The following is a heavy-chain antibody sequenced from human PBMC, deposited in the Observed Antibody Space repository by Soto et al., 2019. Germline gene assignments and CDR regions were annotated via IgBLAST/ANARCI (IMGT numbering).Heavy chain of an antibody. V-gene: IGHV4-59*11. CDR2: VYYSGYT. CDR3: ARARGDSCFDR. CDR1: GGSMNGLY. Sequence: SETLSLTCTVPGGSMNGLYWSWIRQPPGKGLECIGFVYYSGYTNYNPSLKSRVTMSVDTSKNQLSLELSSATAADTAVYYCARARGDSCFDRWGQGTLVTVSS. D-gene: IGHD2-21*02. J-gene: IGHJ4*02.